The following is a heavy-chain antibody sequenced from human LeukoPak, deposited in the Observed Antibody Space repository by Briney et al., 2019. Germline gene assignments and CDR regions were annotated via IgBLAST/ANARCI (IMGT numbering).Heavy chain of an antibody. V-gene: IGHV4-61*01. CDR3: ARETYYDILTGYYNVGNWFDP. J-gene: IGHJ5*02. D-gene: IGHD3-9*01. CDR1: GXSVSSGSYY. CDR2: IYYSGST. Sequence: SETLSLTCTVSGXSVSSGSYYWSWIRQPPGKGLEWIVYIYYSGSTNYNPSLKSRVTISVDTSKNQFSLKLSSVTAADTAVYYCARETYYDILTGYYNVGNWFDPWGQGTLVTVSS.